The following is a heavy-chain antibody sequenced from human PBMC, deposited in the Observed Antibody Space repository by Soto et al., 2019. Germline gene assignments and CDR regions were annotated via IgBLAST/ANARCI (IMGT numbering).Heavy chain of an antibody. CDR3: AGPLIGNTIDL. Sequence: ASVKVSCKASGYTFFKYFIHWVRQAPGQGLEWIGIINPSRGSATYGPIFQGRVSLTTDMPTSTVYMELSSLRSEDTAIYYCAGPLIGNTIDLWGQGTSVTVSS. CDR2: INPSRGSA. J-gene: IGHJ3*01. D-gene: IGHD1-7*01. V-gene: IGHV1-46*01. CDR1: GYTFFKYF.